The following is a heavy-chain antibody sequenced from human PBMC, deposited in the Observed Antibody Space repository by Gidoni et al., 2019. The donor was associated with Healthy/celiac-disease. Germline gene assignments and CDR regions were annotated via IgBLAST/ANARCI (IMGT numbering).Heavy chain of an antibody. J-gene: IGHJ4*02. CDR1: GGSFSGYY. D-gene: IGHD2-15*01. CDR2: INHSGST. CDR3: ARGRVVAARSFDY. V-gene: IGHV4-34*01. Sequence: QVQLQQWGAGLLKPSETLSLTCAVYGGSFSGYYWSWIRQPPGKGLEWIGEINHSGSTNYNPSLKSRVTISVDTSKNQFSLKLSSVTAADTAVYYCARGRVVAARSFDYWGQGTLVTVSS.